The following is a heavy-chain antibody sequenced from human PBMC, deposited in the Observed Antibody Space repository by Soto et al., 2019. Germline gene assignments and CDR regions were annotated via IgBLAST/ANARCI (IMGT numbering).Heavy chain of an antibody. V-gene: IGHV3-9*01. D-gene: IGHD3-16*02. J-gene: IGHJ4*02. CDR3: AKAMATYDYVWGSYLWDY. CDR2: ISWNSGSI. CDR1: GFTFDDYA. Sequence: EVQLVESGGGLVQPGRSLRLSCAASGFTFDDYAMHWVRQAPGKGLEWVSGISWNSGSIGYADSVKGRFTISRDNAKNSLYLQMNSLRAEDTALYYCAKAMATYDYVWGSYLWDYWGQGTLVTVSS.